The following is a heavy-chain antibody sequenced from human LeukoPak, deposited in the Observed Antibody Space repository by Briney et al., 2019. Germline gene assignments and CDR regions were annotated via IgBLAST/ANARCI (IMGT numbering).Heavy chain of an antibody. D-gene: IGHD6-19*01. J-gene: IGHJ5*02. CDR1: GFTFSSYW. V-gene: IGHV3-7*01. Sequence: PGGSLRLSCAASGFTFSSYWMSWVRQAPGKGLEWGANIKQDGSEKYYVDSVKGRFTISRDNAKNSLYLQMNSLRAEDTAVYYCARDLGRSSGSAPFDPWGQGTLVTVSS. CDR2: IKQDGSEK. CDR3: ARDLGRSSGSAPFDP.